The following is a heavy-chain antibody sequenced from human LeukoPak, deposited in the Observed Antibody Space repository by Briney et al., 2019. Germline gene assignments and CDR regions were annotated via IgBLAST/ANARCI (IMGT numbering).Heavy chain of an antibody. CDR1: GFALINNY. J-gene: IGHJ4*02. CDR3: AREASVAGTSGRFDY. Sequence: GGSLRLSCAASGFALINNYMSWVRQAPGKGLEWVSVIYRGGSTYYADAVKGRFSISRDTSKNTLYLQLDSLRAEDTAVYYCAREASVAGTSGRFDYWGQGTLVTVSS. V-gene: IGHV3-66*01. CDR2: IYRGGST. D-gene: IGHD6-19*01.